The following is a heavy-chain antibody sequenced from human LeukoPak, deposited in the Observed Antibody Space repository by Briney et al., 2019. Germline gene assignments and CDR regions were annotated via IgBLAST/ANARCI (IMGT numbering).Heavy chain of an antibody. Sequence: GESLRLSCTVSGFTLNQYGMHWVRQAPGKGLEWLAFVRYDGTTKYYADSVKGRFTISRDNSKNTLYLQMNSLRAEDTAVYYCARVNWGSPGYYFDYWGQGTLVTVSS. J-gene: IGHJ4*02. CDR2: VRYDGTTK. CDR3: ARVNWGSPGYYFDY. CDR1: GFTLNQYG. D-gene: IGHD7-27*01. V-gene: IGHV3-30*02.